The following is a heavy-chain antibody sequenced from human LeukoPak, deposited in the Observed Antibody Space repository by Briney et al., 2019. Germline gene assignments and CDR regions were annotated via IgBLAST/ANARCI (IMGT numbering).Heavy chain of an antibody. Sequence: GGSLRLSCAAPGFTFSSYAMSWVRQAPGKGLEWVSAISGSGGSTYYADSVKGRFTISRDNSKNTLYLQMNSLRAEDTAVYYCAKDPSSLIAAAGFLFDYWGQGTLVTVSS. CDR1: GFTFSSYA. CDR3: AKDPSSLIAAAGFLFDY. J-gene: IGHJ4*02. D-gene: IGHD6-13*01. V-gene: IGHV3-23*01. CDR2: ISGSGGST.